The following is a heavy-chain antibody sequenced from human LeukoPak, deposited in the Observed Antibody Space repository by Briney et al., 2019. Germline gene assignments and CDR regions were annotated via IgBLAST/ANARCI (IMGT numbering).Heavy chain of an antibody. Sequence: LRLSCAVSGFTFSDHYMDWVRQPPGKGLEWMGEINHSGITNYNPSLKSRVTISVDNSKNQLSLKLSSVTAADTAVYYCARVVVLIRGYGFDIWGQGTMVSVSS. D-gene: IGHD3-22*01. CDR1: GFTFSDHY. CDR2: INHSGIT. J-gene: IGHJ3*02. V-gene: IGHV4-34*01. CDR3: ARVVVLIRGYGFDI.